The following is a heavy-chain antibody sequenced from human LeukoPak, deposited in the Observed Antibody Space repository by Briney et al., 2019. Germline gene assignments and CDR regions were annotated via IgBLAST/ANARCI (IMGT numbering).Heavy chain of an antibody. Sequence: SETLSLTCAVYGGSFSGYYWSWIRQPPGKGLEWIGEINHSGSTNYNPSLKSRVTISVDASKNQFSLKLSSVTAADTAVYYCARSTPYYYGYSVWSDPWGQGTLVTVSS. D-gene: IGHD3-10*01. CDR3: ARSTPYYYGYSVWSDP. J-gene: IGHJ5*02. V-gene: IGHV4-34*01. CDR1: GGSFSGYY. CDR2: INHSGST.